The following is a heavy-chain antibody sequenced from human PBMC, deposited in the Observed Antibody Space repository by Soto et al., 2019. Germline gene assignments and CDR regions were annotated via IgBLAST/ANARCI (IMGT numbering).Heavy chain of an antibody. V-gene: IGHV4-4*07. Sequence: LSLTCTVSGGSISSYYWSWIRQPAGKGLEWIGRIYTSGSTNYNPSLKSRVTMSVDTSKNQFSLKLSSVTAADTAVYYCARDFHEDIVVVPAAPYYYGMDVWGQGTTVTVSS. CDR1: GGSISSYY. J-gene: IGHJ6*02. D-gene: IGHD2-2*01. CDR3: ARDFHEDIVVVPAAPYYYGMDV. CDR2: IYTSGST.